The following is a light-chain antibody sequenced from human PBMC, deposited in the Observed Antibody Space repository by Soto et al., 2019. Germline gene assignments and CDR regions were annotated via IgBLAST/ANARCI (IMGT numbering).Light chain of an antibody. CDR2: GAS. CDR3: QQYNSWPPLT. J-gene: IGKJ4*01. Sequence: EIVMTQSPFTLSVSPGGRAILSCRASQSVSSNLAWYRQKPGQAPRLLIYGASTRATGIPARFSGSGSGTEFTLTISSLQSEDSAVYYCQQYNSWPPLTFGGGTKVEIK. CDR1: QSVSSN. V-gene: IGKV3D-15*01.